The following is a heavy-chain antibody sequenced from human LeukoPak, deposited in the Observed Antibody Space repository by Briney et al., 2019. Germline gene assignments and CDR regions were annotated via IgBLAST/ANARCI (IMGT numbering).Heavy chain of an antibody. J-gene: IGHJ6*02. CDR2: VSSSGSTI. Sequence: GGSLRLSCAASGFTFSDYFMSWIRQALGKGLEWVSYVSSSGSTIYYADSVKGRFTISRDNAKNSLYVQMNSLRAEDTAVYYCARVGYYGMDVWGQGTTVTVSS. V-gene: IGHV3-11*01. CDR3: ARVGYYGMDV. CDR1: GFTFSDYF.